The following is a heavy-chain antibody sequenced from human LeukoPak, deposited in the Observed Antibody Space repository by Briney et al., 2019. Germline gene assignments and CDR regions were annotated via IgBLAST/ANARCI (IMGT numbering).Heavy chain of an antibody. J-gene: IGHJ4*02. D-gene: IGHD6-13*01. CDR1: GFTFSSYS. Sequence: GGSLRLSCAASGFTFSSYSMNWVRQAPGKGLEWVSSISSSSSYIYYADSVKGRFTISRDNAKNSLYLQMNSLRAEDTAVYYCARDGPIAPAGGLFDYWGQGTLVTVSS. CDR2: ISSSSSYI. CDR3: ARDGPIAPAGGLFDY. V-gene: IGHV3-21*01.